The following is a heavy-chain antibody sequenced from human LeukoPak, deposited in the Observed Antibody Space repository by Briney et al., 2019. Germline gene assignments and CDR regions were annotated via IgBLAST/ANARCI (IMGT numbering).Heavy chain of an antibody. CDR1: GYTFTGYY. CDR2: INPNSGGT. D-gene: IGHD3-16*01. Sequence: ASVKVSCKASGYTFTGYYMRWVRQAPGQGPEWMGWINPNSGGTNYAQKFQGRVTMTRDTSISTAYMELSRLRSDDTAVYYCARASPVGDWFDPWGQGTLVTVSS. J-gene: IGHJ5*02. CDR3: ARASPVGDWFDP. V-gene: IGHV1-2*02.